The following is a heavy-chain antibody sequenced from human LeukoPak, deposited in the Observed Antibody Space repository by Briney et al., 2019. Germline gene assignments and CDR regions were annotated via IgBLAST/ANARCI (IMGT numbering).Heavy chain of an antibody. CDR1: GFTFSSYG. Sequence: PGGSLRLSCAASGFTFSSYGMHWVRQAPGKGVEWVAVIWYDGSNKYYADSVKGRFTISRDNSKNTLYLQMNSLRAEDTAVYYCARGYSSGWSYYFDYWGQGTLVTVSS. J-gene: IGHJ4*02. CDR3: ARGYSSGWSYYFDY. CDR2: IWYDGSNK. V-gene: IGHV3-33*01. D-gene: IGHD6-19*01.